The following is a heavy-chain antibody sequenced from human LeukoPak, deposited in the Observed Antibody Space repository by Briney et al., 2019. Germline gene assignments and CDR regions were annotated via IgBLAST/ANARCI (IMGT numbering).Heavy chain of an antibody. V-gene: IGHV1-69*05. Sequence: ASVKVSCKASGYTFTSYGISWVRQAPGQGLEWMGGIIPIFGTANYAQKFQGRVTITTDESTSTAYMELSSLRSEDTAVYYCASSVGYSGYPTFDYWGQGTLVTVPS. CDR3: ASSVGYSGYPTFDY. CDR1: GYTFTSYG. D-gene: IGHD5-12*01. J-gene: IGHJ4*02. CDR2: IIPIFGTA.